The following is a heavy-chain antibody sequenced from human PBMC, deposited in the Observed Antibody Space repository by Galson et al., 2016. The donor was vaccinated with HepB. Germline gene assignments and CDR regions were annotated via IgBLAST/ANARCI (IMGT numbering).Heavy chain of an antibody. Sequence: SLRLSCAASGFTFFTYGMHWVRQAPGKGLEWVAVIWYDGSNKYCAHSVKGRFTITRDNSKNTLYLQMNSLRAEDTAVYYCARGGTYCGGDCYYYMDVWGKGTTVTVSS. CDR3: ARGGTYCGGDCYYYMDV. CDR1: GFTFFTYG. V-gene: IGHV3-33*01. CDR2: IWYDGSNK. D-gene: IGHD2-21*01. J-gene: IGHJ6*03.